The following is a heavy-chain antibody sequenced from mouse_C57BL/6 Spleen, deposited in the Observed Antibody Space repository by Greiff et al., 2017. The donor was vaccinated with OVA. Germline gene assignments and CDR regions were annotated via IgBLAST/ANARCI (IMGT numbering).Heavy chain of an antibody. Sequence: EVQLEEPGGGLVKPGGSLKLSCAASGFTFSSYAMSWVRQTPEQRLEWVATISDGGSYTYYPDNVKGRFPISIDNAKNNLYLQMSHLKYEDTAMYYGAREYYYGSSYVPFDYWGQGTTLTVSS. V-gene: IGHV5-4*01. CDR2: ISDGGSYT. CDR3: AREYYYGSSYVPFDY. D-gene: IGHD1-1*01. J-gene: IGHJ2*01. CDR1: GFTFSSYA.